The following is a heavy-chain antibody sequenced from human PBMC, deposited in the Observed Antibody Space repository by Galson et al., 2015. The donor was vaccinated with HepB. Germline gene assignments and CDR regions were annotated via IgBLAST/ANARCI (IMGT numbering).Heavy chain of an antibody. Sequence: SETLSLTCTVSGGSISSYYWSWIRQPPGKGLEWIGYIYYSGSTNYNPSLKSRVTISVDTSKNQFSLKLSSVTAADTAVYYCARDQPSYYYGSGMVVNAFDIWGQGTMVTVSS. CDR3: ARDQPSYYYGSGMVVNAFDI. V-gene: IGHV4-59*01. J-gene: IGHJ3*02. CDR1: GGSISSYY. CDR2: IYYSGST. D-gene: IGHD3-10*01.